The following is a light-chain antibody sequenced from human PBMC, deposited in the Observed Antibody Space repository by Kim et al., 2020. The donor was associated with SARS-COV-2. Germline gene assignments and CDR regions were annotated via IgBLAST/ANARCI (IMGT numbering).Light chain of an antibody. CDR2: AAS. J-gene: IGKJ1*01. CDR3: QQYGSSLPWT. V-gene: IGKV3-20*01. CDR1: QSISSSY. Sequence: SPGERATLSCRTSQSISSSYLGWYQQKPGQPPRLLIYAASSRATGIPDRFSGSGSGTDFTLTITRLEPEDFAVYYCQQYGSSLPWTFGQGTKVDIK.